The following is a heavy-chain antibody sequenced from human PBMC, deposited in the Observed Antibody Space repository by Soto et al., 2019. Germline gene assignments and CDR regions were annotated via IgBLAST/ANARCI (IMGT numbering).Heavy chain of an antibody. CDR3: ARDRGFFRVREQFDY. Sequence: ASVKVSCKASGYTFTSYGISWVRQAPGQGLEWMGWISAYNGNTNYAQKLQGRVTMTTDTSTSTAYMELRSLRSDDTAVYYCARDRGFFRVREQFDYWGQGTLVTGSS. CDR1: GYTFTSYG. D-gene: IGHD3-3*01. J-gene: IGHJ4*02. V-gene: IGHV1-18*01. CDR2: ISAYNGNT.